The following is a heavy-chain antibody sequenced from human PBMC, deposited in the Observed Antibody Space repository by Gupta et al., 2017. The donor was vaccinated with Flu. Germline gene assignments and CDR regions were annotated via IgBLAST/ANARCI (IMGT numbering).Heavy chain of an antibody. Sequence: EVQLVESGGGLVQPGGSLRLSCAASGFTFSSYEMNWVRQAPGKGLEWVSYISSSGSTIYYADSVKGRFTISRDNAKNSLYLQMNSLRAEDTAVYYCARGPLLGDLAPFDYWGQGTLVTVSS. CDR2: ISSSGSTI. CDR3: ARGPLLGDLAPFDY. D-gene: IGHD4-17*01. V-gene: IGHV3-48*03. J-gene: IGHJ4*02. CDR1: GFTFSSYE.